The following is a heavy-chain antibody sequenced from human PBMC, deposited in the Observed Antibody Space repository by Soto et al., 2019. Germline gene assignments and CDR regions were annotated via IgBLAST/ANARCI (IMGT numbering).Heavy chain of an antibody. D-gene: IGHD2-2*01. J-gene: IGHJ5*02. CDR3: ARKPVVVPAALYNWFDP. V-gene: IGHV2-5*02. CDR1: GFSLSTSGVG. CDR2: IYWDDDK. Sequence: SGPTLVKPTQTLTLTCTFSGFSLSTSGVGVGWIRQPPGKALEWLALIYWDDDKRYSPSLQSRLTITKEPSKNQVVLTMANMDPVDTATYYCARKPVVVPAALYNWFDPWGQGTLVTVSS.